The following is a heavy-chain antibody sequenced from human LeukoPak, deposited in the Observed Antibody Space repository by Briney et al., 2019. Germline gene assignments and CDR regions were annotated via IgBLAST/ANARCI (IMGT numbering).Heavy chain of an antibody. CDR1: EFTFNTYT. Sequence: GSLRLSCEASEFTFNTYTMNWVRQAPGKGLEWVSSISSSSSDIYYADSVKGRFTISRDNAKNSLYLQMNSLRAEDTAVYYCARDARSGYYFDYWGQRTLVTVSS. D-gene: IGHD1-1*01. V-gene: IGHV3-21*01. CDR2: ISSSSSDI. J-gene: IGHJ4*02. CDR3: ARDARSGYYFDY.